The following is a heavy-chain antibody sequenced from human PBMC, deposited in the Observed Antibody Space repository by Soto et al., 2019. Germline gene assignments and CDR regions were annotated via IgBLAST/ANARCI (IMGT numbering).Heavy chain of an antibody. CDR1: GFTFSSYG. J-gene: IGHJ4*02. Sequence: GGSLRLSCAASGFTFSSYGMHWVRQAPGKGLEWVAVISYDGSNKYYADSVKGRFTISRDNSKNTLYLQMNSLRAEDTAVYYYAKVAAIYYYDSSGSPTALWGQGTLVTVSS. CDR3: AKVAAIYYYDSSGSPTAL. V-gene: IGHV3-30*18. D-gene: IGHD3-22*01. CDR2: ISYDGSNK.